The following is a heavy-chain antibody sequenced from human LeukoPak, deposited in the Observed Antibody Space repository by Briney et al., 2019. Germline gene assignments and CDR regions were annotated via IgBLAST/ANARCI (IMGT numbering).Heavy chain of an antibody. CDR1: GFTFSSYA. CDR2: ISYDGSNK. Sequence: QPGGSLRLSCAASGFTFSSYAMHWVRQAPGKGLEWVAVISYDGSNKYYADSVKGRFTISRDNSKNTLYLQMNSLRAEDTAVYYCARARNYYDSSGFSALDYWGQGTLVTVSS. CDR3: ARARNYYDSSGFSALDY. V-gene: IGHV3-30-3*01. J-gene: IGHJ4*02. D-gene: IGHD3-22*01.